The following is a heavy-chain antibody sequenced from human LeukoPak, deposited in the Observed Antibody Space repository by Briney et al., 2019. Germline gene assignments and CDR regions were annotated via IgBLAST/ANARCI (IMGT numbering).Heavy chain of an antibody. Sequence: GASVKVSCKASGYTFTGYYMHWVRQAPGQGLEWMGWINPNSGGTNYAQKFQGRVTMTRDTSISTAYMELSRLRSDDTAVYYCARIYDSSGYPFDYGGQGTLVTVSS. V-gene: IGHV1-2*02. CDR1: GYTFTGYY. J-gene: IGHJ4*02. CDR2: INPNSGGT. CDR3: ARIYDSSGYPFDY. D-gene: IGHD3-22*01.